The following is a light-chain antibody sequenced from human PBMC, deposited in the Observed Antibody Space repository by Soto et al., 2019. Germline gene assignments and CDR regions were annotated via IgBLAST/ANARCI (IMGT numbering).Light chain of an antibody. Sequence: PGERATLSCRASQRVSSTYFAWYRQKPGQPPRLLIYGASKRATGVPDRFSGSGSGTDFTLTISRLEPEDFAVYFCQQYTSSPPGFTFGPGTTVEIK. CDR2: GAS. J-gene: IGKJ3*01. CDR1: QRVSSTY. V-gene: IGKV3-20*01. CDR3: QQYTSSPPGFT.